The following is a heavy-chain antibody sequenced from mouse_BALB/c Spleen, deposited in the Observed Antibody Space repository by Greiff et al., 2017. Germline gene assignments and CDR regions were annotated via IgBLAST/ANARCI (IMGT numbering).Heavy chain of an antibody. CDR3: ARGGGYYVDY. Sequence: EVQLVESGGGLVKPGGSLKLSCAASGFTFSDYYMYWVRQTPEKRLEWVATISDGGSYTYYPDSVKGRFTISRDNAKNNLYLQMSSLKSEDTAMYYCARGGGYYVDYWGQGTTLTVSS. CDR1: GFTFSDYY. J-gene: IGHJ2*01. V-gene: IGHV5-4*02. CDR2: ISDGGSYT.